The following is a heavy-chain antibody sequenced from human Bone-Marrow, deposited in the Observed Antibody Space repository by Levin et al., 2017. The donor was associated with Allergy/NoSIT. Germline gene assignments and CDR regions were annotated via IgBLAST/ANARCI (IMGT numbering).Heavy chain of an antibody. V-gene: IGHV3-11*01. D-gene: IGHD2-15*01. J-gene: IGHJ6*02. Sequence: SCAASGFTFSDYYMSWIRQAPGKGLEWVSYISSSGSTIYYADSVKGRFTISRDNAKNSLYLQMNSLRAEDTAVYYCARAGGYCSGGSCYSGFPQHYYYYGMDVWGQGTTVTVSS. CDR2: ISSSGSTI. CDR1: GFTFSDYY. CDR3: ARAGGYCSGGSCYSGFPQHYYYYGMDV.